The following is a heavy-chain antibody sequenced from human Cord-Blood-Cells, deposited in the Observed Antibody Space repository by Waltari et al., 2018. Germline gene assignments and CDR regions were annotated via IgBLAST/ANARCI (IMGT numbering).Heavy chain of an antibody. V-gene: IGHV3-15*01. CDR1: GFPFSTAG. Sequence: EVQLVESGGGLVKPGGSLRLSCAASGFPFSTAGMSWVRQAPGSGLEWVGRIKSKTDGGTTDYAAPVKGRFTISRDDSKNTLYLQMNSLKTEDTAVYYCTTDVVDCSGGSCYYFDYWGQGTLVTVSS. CDR2: IKSKTDGGTT. CDR3: TTDVVDCSGGSCYYFDY. D-gene: IGHD2-15*01. J-gene: IGHJ4*02.